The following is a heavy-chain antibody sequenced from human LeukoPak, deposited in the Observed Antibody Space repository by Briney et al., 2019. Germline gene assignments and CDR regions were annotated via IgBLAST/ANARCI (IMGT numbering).Heavy chain of an antibody. CDR1: GDSISTSKSY. CDR3: ARLTAAAGTHFDY. Sequence: SETLSLTCTVSGDSISTSKSYWGWIRQPPLKGLEWIGSIYYTGNTYYNASLKSRVTISVDTSKNQFSLKLSSVTAADTAVYYCARLTAAAGTHFDYWGQGTLVTVSS. V-gene: IGHV4-39*01. D-gene: IGHD6-13*01. J-gene: IGHJ4*02. CDR2: IYYTGNT.